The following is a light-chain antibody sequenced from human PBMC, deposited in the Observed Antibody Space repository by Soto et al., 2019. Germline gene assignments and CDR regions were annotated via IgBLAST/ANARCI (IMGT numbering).Light chain of an antibody. CDR1: ISNIGDND. Sequence: QLVLTQPPSASGTPGQRVTFSCSGSISNIGDNDVFWYQQLPGTAPKLLIYRNYERPSGVPDRFSGSKSGTSASLAISGLRSEDEADYYCAVWDDSLSGVVFGGGTKVTVL. CDR2: RNY. V-gene: IGLV1-47*01. CDR3: AVWDDSLSGVV. J-gene: IGLJ2*01.